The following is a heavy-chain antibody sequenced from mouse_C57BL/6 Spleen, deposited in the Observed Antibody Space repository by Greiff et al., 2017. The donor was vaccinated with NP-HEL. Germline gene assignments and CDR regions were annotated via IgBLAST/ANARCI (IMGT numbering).Heavy chain of an antibody. CDR1: GFNIKDYY. Sequence: VQLKQSGAELVRPGASVKLSCTASGFNIKDYYMHWVKQRPEQGLEWIGRIDPEDGDTEYAPKFQGKATMTADTSSNTAYLQLSSLTSEDTAVYYCTTRGTTVVATPYFDYWGQGTTLTVSS. CDR2: IDPEDGDT. CDR3: TTRGTTVVATPYFDY. J-gene: IGHJ2*01. D-gene: IGHD1-1*01. V-gene: IGHV14-1*01.